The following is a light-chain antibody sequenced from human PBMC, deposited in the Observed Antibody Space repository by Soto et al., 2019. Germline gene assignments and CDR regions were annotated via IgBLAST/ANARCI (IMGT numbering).Light chain of an antibody. CDR1: TTTRIF. CDR2: AAS. J-gene: IGKJ1*01. V-gene: IGKV1-39*01. CDR3: HQTDSIPET. Sequence: DIQMTQSPSSLSASVGDTVTPPPRHPTTTRIFLNWYQQKPGKAPKLLIYAASSLQSGVPSRFTGNGSGTDFTLTISSLQPEDFATYYCHQTDSIPETFGQGTKVEIK.